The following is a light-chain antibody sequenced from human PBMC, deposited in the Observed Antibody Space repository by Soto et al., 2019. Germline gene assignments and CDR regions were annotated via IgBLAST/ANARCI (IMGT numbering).Light chain of an antibody. CDR1: QSISSY. J-gene: IGKJ1*01. V-gene: IGKV1-39*01. CDR3: QQSYSTPRT. Sequence: DVQMTQSPSSLSASVGDRVTITGRASQSISSYLNWYQQKPGKAPKLLIYAASSLQSGVPSRFSGSGPGTDFTLTISSLQPEDFATYYCQQSYSTPRTFGQGTKVDIK. CDR2: AAS.